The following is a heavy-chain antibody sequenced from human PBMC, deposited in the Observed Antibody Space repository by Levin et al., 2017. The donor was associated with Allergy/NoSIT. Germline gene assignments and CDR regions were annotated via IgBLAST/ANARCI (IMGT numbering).Heavy chain of an antibody. Sequence: SQTLSLTCAVYGGSFSAFYWSWIRQPPGKGLEWIGEISHSGSTNYNPSLKSRLTMSLDTSKNQFSLRLTSVTAADTAVYYCARGPSVTNYFYYYYMDVWGKGTTVTVS. J-gene: IGHJ6*03. V-gene: IGHV4-34*01. CDR1: GGSFSAFY. CDR3: ARGPSVTNYFYYYYMDV. D-gene: IGHD4-17*01. CDR2: ISHSGST.